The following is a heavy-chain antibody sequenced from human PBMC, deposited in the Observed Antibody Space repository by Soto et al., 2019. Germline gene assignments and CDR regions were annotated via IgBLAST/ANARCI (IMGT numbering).Heavy chain of an antibody. CDR1: GGSISSGGYY. CDR3: AREPGQFPDGYYGMDV. Sequence: SETLSLTCTVSGGSISSGGYYWSWIRQHPGKGLEWIGYIYYSGSTYYNPSLKSRVTISVDTSKNQFSLKLSSVTAADTAVYYCAREPGQFPDGYYGMDVWGQGTTVTVSS. J-gene: IGHJ6*02. V-gene: IGHV4-31*03. CDR2: IYYSGST.